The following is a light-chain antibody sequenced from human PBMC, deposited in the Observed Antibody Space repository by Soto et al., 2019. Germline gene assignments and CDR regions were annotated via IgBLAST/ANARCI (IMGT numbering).Light chain of an antibody. CDR2: AAS. Sequence: DIQLTQSPSFLSASVGDRVSITCRASQGISSYLAWYQQKPGRAPKLLIYAASTLQSGVPSRFSGSGSGAEFTLTISSLQPEDFATYYCQQLTTFGQGTKVEIK. CDR3: QQLTT. J-gene: IGKJ1*01. V-gene: IGKV1-9*01. CDR1: QGISSY.